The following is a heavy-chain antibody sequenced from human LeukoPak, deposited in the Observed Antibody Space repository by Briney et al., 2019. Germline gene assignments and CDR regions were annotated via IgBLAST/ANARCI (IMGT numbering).Heavy chain of an antibody. J-gene: IGHJ1*01. CDR3: TRHSPSYYYDSSGYYRIAEYFQH. D-gene: IGHD3-22*01. CDR2: VGGSGGST. Sequence: GGSLRLSCAASGFTFSSYAMSWVRQAPGKGLEWVSTVGGSGGSTYLPDSVKGRFTISRDNSKSTLYLQMNSLRAEDTAVYYCTRHSPSYYYDSSGYYRIAEYFQHWGQGTLVTVSS. V-gene: IGHV3-23*01. CDR1: GFTFSSYA.